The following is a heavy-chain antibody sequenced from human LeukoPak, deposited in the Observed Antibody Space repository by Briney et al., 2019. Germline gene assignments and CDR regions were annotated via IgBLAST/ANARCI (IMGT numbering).Heavy chain of an antibody. Sequence: KPSDTLSLTCTVSGGSISSSSYYWGWIRQPPGKGLEWIGSIYYSGSTYYNPSLKSRVTISVDTSKNQFSLKLSSVIAADTAVYYCARTTEGYCSSASCFGFSYSYYMDAWGKGTTVTISS. J-gene: IGHJ6*03. V-gene: IGHV4-39*07. D-gene: IGHD2-2*01. CDR1: GGSISSSSYY. CDR2: IYYSGST. CDR3: ARTTEGYCSSASCFGFSYSYYMDA.